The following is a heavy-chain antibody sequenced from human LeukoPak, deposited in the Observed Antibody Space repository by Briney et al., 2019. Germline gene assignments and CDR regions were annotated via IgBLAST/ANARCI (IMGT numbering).Heavy chain of an antibody. D-gene: IGHD1-14*01. CDR2: INKGGSDK. J-gene: IGHJ4*02. CDR1: GFIFSGHW. Sequence: GGSLSLSCAASGFIFSGHWMSWVRQAPGKGLEWVANINKGGSDKYYVHSVKGRLTISRDNANNLLYLQMNSLRGEDTAVYYCTRDRSRAEDDWGQGTLVTVSS. V-gene: IGHV3-7*01. CDR3: TRDRSRAEDD.